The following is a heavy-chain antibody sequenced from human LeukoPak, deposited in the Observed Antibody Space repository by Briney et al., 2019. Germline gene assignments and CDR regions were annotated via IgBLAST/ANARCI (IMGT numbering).Heavy chain of an antibody. Sequence: ASAKVSCKASGGTFISYAISWVRQAPGQGLEWMGGIIPIFGTANYAQKFQGRVTITADESTSTAYMELSSLRSEDTAVYYCAGDIVVVPAALEDYYYGMDVWGQGTTVTVSS. D-gene: IGHD2-2*01. V-gene: IGHV1-69*13. CDR2: IIPIFGTA. CDR1: GGTFISYA. J-gene: IGHJ6*02. CDR3: AGDIVVVPAALEDYYYGMDV.